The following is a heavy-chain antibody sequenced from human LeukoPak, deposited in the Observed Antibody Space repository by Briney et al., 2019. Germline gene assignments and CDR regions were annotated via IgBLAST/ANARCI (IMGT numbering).Heavy chain of an antibody. CDR2: IYYSGST. J-gene: IGHJ4*02. V-gene: IGHV4-61*01. D-gene: IGHD5-24*01. CDR3: ARRADGYNYFFDY. CDR1: GGSVSSGSYY. Sequence: SETLSLTCTVSGGSVSSGSYYWSWIRQPPGKGLEWIGYIYYSGSTNYNPSLKSRVTISVDTSKNQFSLKLSSVTAADTAVYFCARRADGYNYFFDYWGQGTLVTVSS.